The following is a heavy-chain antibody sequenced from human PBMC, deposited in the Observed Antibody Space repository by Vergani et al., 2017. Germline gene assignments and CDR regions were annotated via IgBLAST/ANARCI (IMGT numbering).Heavy chain of an antibody. V-gene: IGHV3-21*01. CDR1: GFTFSSYS. CDR3: ARGQWLVRGRSTEHDY. CDR2: ISSSSSYI. J-gene: IGHJ4*02. D-gene: IGHD6-19*01. Sequence: VQLVESGGGLVKPGGSLRLSCAASGFTFSSYSMNWVRQAPGKGLEWVSSISSSSSYIHYADSVKGRCTISRDNAKNSLYLHMKSLRAEDTAVYYCARGQWLVRGRSTEHDYWGQGTLVTVSS.